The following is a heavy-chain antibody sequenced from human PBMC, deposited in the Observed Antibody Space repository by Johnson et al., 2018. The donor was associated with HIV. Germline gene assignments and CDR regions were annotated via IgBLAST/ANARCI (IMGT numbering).Heavy chain of an antibody. Sequence: QVQLVESGGGVVQPGGSLRLSCAASGFIFSNYGMHWVRQAPGKGLEWVAFIRYDGSNKYYVDSVKGRFTISRDNAKNSLYLQMNSLRAEETAVYYCARVSSSRTRGRVPAAIWAFDIWGQGTMVTVSS. D-gene: IGHD2-2*02. CDR2: IRYDGSNK. CDR1: GFIFSNYG. J-gene: IGHJ3*02. CDR3: ARVSSSRTRGRVPAAIWAFDI. V-gene: IGHV3-30*02.